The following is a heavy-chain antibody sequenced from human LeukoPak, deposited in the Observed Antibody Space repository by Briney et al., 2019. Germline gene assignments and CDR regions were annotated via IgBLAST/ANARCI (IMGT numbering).Heavy chain of an antibody. CDR3: ARLEFYDSTGYSPGYVMDV. D-gene: IGHD3-22*01. V-gene: IGHV4-4*07. Sequence: TLSLTSTVSRGSLISNNWSCIRQSAGTGLEWIGRIYLLQITDYNPSLKSRVTMSLDTSRKQFSLRLTSVTAADTAVYYCARLEFYDSTGYSPGYVMDVWGKGTTVFVIS. CDR1: RGSLISNN. CDR2: IYLLQIT. J-gene: IGHJ6*04.